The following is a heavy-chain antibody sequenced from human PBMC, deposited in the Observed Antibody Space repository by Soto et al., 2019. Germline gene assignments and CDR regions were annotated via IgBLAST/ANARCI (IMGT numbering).Heavy chain of an antibody. CDR3: TAAVYLSGYNFRN. CDR1: GFTFSNAL. CDR2: IKSKTDGGTI. D-gene: IGHD1-20*01. Sequence: PGGSLRLSCAASGFTFSNALMIWVRQTPGKGLEWVGRIKSKTDGGTIDKAEPVKGRFNVSRDDSKNIMYLKMNSLKAEETDVYCCTAAVYLSGYNFRNWGQGTLVTVSS. J-gene: IGHJ4*02. V-gene: IGHV3-15*05.